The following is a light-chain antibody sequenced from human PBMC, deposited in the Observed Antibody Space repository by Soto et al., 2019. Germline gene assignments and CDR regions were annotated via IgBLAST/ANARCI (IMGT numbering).Light chain of an antibody. Sequence: DIVMTQSPLSLPVTPGEPASISCRSSQSLLHSNGYNYLDWYLQKPGQSPQLLIYLGSNRASGVPERFRGSGSGTDFTLKISRVEAEDVGVYYCMQALQTPPTFGQGTKLEIK. CDR1: QSLLHSNGYNY. CDR3: MQALQTPPT. J-gene: IGKJ2*01. CDR2: LGS. V-gene: IGKV2-28*01.